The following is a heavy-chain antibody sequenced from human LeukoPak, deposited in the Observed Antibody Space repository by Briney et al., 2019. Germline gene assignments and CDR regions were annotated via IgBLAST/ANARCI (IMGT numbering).Heavy chain of an antibody. J-gene: IGHJ4*02. D-gene: IGHD5-18*01. V-gene: IGHV4-4*07. Sequence: SETLSLTCTVSGGSISSYYWNWIRQPAGKGLEWIGRIYTSGSTSYNSSLKSRVTMSVDTSKNQFSLKLSSVTAADTAVYYCARDVGGYNYGYSLDYWGEGTLVSVSS. CDR3: ARDVGGYNYGYSLDY. CDR1: GGSISSYY. CDR2: IYTSGST.